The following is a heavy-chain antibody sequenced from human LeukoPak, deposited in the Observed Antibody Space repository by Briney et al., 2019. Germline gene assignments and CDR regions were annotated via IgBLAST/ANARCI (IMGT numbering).Heavy chain of an antibody. CDR3: ARRRPFGPASDY. D-gene: IGHD3-3*01. Sequence: SETLSLTCAVYGGSFSGYYWSWIRQPPGKGLEWIGEINHSGSTNYNPSLKSRVTISVDTSKNQFSLKLSSVTAADTAVYYCARRRPFGPASDYWGQGTLVTVSS. CDR1: GGSFSGYY. V-gene: IGHV4-34*01. CDR2: INHSGST. J-gene: IGHJ4*02.